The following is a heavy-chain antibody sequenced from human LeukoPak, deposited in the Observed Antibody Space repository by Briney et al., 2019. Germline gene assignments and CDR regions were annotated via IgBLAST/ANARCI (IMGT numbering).Heavy chain of an antibody. J-gene: IGHJ5*02. CDR2: INHSGST. V-gene: IGHV4-34*01. CDR1: GGSFSGYY. D-gene: IGHD3-10*01. CDR3: AREGPMVRGVIGWFDP. Sequence: SETLSLTCAVYGGSFSGYYWSWIRQPPGKGLEWIGEINHSGSTNYNPSLKSRVTISVDTSKNQFSLKRSSVSAADTGVYYCAREGPMVRGVIGWFDPWGQGTLVTVSS.